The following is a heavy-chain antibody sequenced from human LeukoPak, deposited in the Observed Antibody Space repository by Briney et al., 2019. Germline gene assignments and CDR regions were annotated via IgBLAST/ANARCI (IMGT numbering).Heavy chain of an antibody. CDR2: IDPDGTST. CDR1: GLTFSSYW. D-gene: IGHD3-22*01. V-gene: IGHV3-74*01. CDR3: SAHETLIVVRPFDY. J-gene: IGHJ4*02. Sequence: PGGSLRLSCAASGLTFSSYWMHWVRQVPGKGPVWVSRIDPDGTSTSYADSVKGRFTISRDNAKNTLYLQMNSLRAGDAAVYYCSAHETLIVVRPFDYWGQGTVVTVSS.